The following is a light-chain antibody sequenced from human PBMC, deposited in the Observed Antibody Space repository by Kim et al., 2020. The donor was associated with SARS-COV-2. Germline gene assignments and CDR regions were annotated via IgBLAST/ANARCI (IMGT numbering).Light chain of an antibody. CDR2: RAS. V-gene: IGKV1-5*03. Sequence: DIQMTQSPSTLSASVGDRVTITCRASQSISSWLAWYQQKPGKAPKLLIYRASSLESGVPSRFSGSGSGTEFTLTISSLQPDDFASYYCQQYNSYSLTFGGGNQV. J-gene: IGKJ4*01. CDR1: QSISSW. CDR3: QQYNSYSLT.